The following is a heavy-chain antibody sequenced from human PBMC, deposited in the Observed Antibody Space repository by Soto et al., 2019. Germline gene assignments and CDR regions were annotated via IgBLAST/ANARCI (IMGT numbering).Heavy chain of an antibody. CDR1: GGSFTYT. CDR3: ARLHSHGTYGMDV. Sequence: SVKVSCKASGGSFTYTLSWVRQAPGQGLEWMGGIIPIFGTANYAQKFQGRVTITADGSTKTAYMELSTLRSEDTAVYYCARLHSHGTYGMDVWGQGTTVTVSS. CDR2: IIPIFGTA. D-gene: IGHD5-18*01. V-gene: IGHV1-69*13. J-gene: IGHJ6*02.